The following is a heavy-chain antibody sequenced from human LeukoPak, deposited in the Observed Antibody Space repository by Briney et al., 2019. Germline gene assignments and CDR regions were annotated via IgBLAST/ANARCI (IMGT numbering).Heavy chain of an antibody. CDR2: IYPGDSDT. Sequence: GESLKISCKGSGYSFTSYWIGWVRQMPGKGLEWMGIIYPGDSDTRYSPSFQGQVTISADKSISTAYLQWSSLKASDTAMYYCARHWAQYSRYYYYMDVWGKGTTVTVS. D-gene: IGHD4-11*01. J-gene: IGHJ6*03. CDR3: ARHWAQYSRYYYYMDV. V-gene: IGHV5-51*01. CDR1: GYSFTSYW.